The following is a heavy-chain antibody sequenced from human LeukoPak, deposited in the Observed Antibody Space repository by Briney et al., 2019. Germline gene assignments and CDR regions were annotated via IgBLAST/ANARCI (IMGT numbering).Heavy chain of an antibody. CDR3: ARTPTDLYYYYGMDV. CDR1: GGSISSYY. D-gene: IGHD4-17*01. CDR2: IYYSGST. V-gene: IGHV4-59*01. Sequence: SETLSLTRTVSGGSISSYYWSWIRQPPGKGLEWIGYIYYSGSTNYNPSLKSRVTISVDTSKNLFSLKLGSVTAADTAVYYCARTPTDLYYYYGMDVWGQGTTVTVSS. J-gene: IGHJ6*02.